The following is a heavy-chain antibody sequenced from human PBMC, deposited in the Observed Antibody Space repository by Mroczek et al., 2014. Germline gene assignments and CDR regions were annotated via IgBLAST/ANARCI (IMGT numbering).Heavy chain of an antibody. CDR3: ARRPPQGVMDYDY. J-gene: IGHJ4*02. CDR1: GGSISSYY. Sequence: QVQLVQSGPGLVKPSETLSLTCTVSGGSISSYYWSWIRQPPGKGLEWIGYIYYSGSTNYNPSLKSRVTISVDTSKNQFSLKLSSVTAADTAVYYCARRPPQGVMDYDYVGPGNPWSTVSX. D-gene: IGHD3-16*01. CDR2: IYYSGST. V-gene: IGHV4-59*01.